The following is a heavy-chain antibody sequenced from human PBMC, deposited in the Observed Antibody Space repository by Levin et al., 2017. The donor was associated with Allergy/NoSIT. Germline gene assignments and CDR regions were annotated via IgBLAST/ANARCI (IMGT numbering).Heavy chain of an antibody. CDR2: ISTSGSTM. Sequence: GESLKISCAASGFTFSDYYMSWIRQSPGKGLEWVSYISTSGSTMYYADSVKGRFTISRDNAKNSLYLHMNSLRAEDTAVYYCARDRHSEYSLDAFAIWGQGTMVSVSS. CDR3: ARDRHSEYSLDAFAI. CDR1: GFTFSDYY. D-gene: IGHD5-18*01. J-gene: IGHJ3*02. V-gene: IGHV3-11*01.